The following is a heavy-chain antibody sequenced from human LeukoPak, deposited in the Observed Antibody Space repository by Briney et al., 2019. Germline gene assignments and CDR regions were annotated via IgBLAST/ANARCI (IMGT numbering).Heavy chain of an antibody. CDR1: GFTFSNYA. CDR3: ARVSGSYEVCDY. D-gene: IGHD1-26*01. V-gene: IGHV4-59*12. CDR2: IYYSGST. J-gene: IGHJ4*02. Sequence: GSLRLSCAASGFTFSNYAMSWVRQHPGKGLEWIGYIYYSGSTYYNPSLKSRVTISVDKSKNQFSLKLSSVTAADTAVYYCARVSGSYEVCDYWGQGTLVTVSS.